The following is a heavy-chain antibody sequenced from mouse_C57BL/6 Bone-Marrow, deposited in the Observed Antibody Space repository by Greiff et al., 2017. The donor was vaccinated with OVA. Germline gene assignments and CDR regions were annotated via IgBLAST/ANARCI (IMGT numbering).Heavy chain of an antibody. V-gene: IGHV14-1*01. Sequence: VQLKESGAELVRPGASVKLSCTASGFNITDYYMHWVKQRPEQGLEWIGRIDPEDGGTEYAPKFQGKVTMTADTSSNTAYLQLSSLTSEDTAVYYCTRIRFITTVVRYFDVWGTGTTVTVSS. D-gene: IGHD1-1*01. CDR1: GFNITDYY. J-gene: IGHJ1*03. CDR2: IDPEDGGT. CDR3: TRIRFITTVVRYFDV.